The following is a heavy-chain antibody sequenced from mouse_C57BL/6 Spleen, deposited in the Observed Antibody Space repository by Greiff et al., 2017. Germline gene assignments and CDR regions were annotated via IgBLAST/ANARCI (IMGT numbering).Heavy chain of an antibody. CDR3: ARGRGAMDY. V-gene: IGHV1-52*01. CDR1: GYTFTSYW. Sequence: QVQLQQPGAELVRPGSSVKLSCKASGYTFTSYWMHWVKQRPIQGLEWIGNIDPSDSETHYNQKFKDKATLTVDKSSSTTYMQLSSLTSEDSAVYYCARGRGAMDYWGQGTSVTVSS. J-gene: IGHJ4*01. CDR2: IDPSDSET.